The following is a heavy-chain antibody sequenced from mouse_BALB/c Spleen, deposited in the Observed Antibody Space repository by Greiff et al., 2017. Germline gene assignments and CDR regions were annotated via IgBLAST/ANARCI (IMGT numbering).Heavy chain of an antibody. D-gene: IGHD1-1*01. V-gene: IGHV1-7*01. Sequence: VQLQQSGAELAKPGASVKMSCKASGYTFTSYWMHWVKQRPGQGLEWIGYINPSTGYTEYNQKFKDKATLTADKSSSTAYMQLSSLTSEDSAVYYCARKTTVVPYAMDYWGQGTSVTVSS. CDR1: GYTFTSYW. CDR2: INPSTGYT. CDR3: ARKTTVVPYAMDY. J-gene: IGHJ4*01.